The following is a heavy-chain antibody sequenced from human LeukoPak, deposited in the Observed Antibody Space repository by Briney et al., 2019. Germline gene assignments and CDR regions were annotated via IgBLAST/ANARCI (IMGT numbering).Heavy chain of an antibody. V-gene: IGHV3-21*01. D-gene: IGHD4-11*01. Sequence: GALRLSCAASGFTFSNYAMNWVRQAPGKGLEWVSSISSSSSYIYYADSVKGRFTISRDNAKNSLYLQMNSLRAEDTAVYYCARDEVDYSNYLYYYGMDVWGQGTTVTVSS. CDR3: ARDEVDYSNYLYYYGMDV. CDR1: GFTFSNYA. J-gene: IGHJ6*02. CDR2: ISSSSSYI.